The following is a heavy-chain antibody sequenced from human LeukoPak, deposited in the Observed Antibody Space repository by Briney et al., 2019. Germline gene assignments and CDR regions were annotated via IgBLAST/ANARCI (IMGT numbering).Heavy chain of an antibody. CDR1: GFTVGSNC. J-gene: IGHJ3*02. V-gene: IGHV3-53*01. CDR3: ARGGDSSGSIRSAFDI. D-gene: IGHD3-22*01. Sequence: PGGSLRLSCAASGFTVGSNCMSWVRQAPGKGLEWVSLIYSGGSTYYADSVKGRFTISRDNSKNTLYLQMNSLRAEDTAVYYCARGGDSSGSIRSAFDIWGQGTMVTVSS. CDR2: IYSGGST.